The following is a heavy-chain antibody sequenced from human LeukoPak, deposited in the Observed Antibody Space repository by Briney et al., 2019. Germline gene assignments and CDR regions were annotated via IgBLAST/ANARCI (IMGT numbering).Heavy chain of an antibody. V-gene: IGHV1-69*13. Sequence: SVKVSCKASGGTFSSYAISWVRQAPGQGLEWMGGIIPIFGTANYAQKFQGRVTITADESTSTAYMELSSLRSEDTAVYYCARPPQSAGGDLHSPHFDYWAREPWSPSPQ. J-gene: IGHJ4*02. CDR3: ARPPQSAGGDLHSPHFDY. D-gene: IGHD2-21*02. CDR1: GGTFSSYA. CDR2: IIPIFGTA.